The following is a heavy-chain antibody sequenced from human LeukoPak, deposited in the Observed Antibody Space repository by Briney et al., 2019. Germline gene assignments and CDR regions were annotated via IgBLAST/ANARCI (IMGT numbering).Heavy chain of an antibody. CDR1: GGSFSGYY. CDR3: ARGGRLRSYYYYYYGMDV. CDR2: INHSGST. Sequence: PSETLSLTCAVYGGSFSGYYWSWIRQPPGKGLEWIGKINHSGSTNYNPSLKSRVTISVDTSKNQFSLKLSSVTAADTAVYYCARGGRLRSYYYYYYGMDVWGQGTTVTVSS. J-gene: IGHJ6*02. V-gene: IGHV4-34*01. D-gene: IGHD4-17*01.